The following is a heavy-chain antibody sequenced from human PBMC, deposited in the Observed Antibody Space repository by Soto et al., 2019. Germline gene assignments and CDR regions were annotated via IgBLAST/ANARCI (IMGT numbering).Heavy chain of an antibody. CDR2: INAGNGNT. V-gene: IGHV1-3*01. CDR1: GYTFTSYA. D-gene: IGHD4-17*01. Sequence: GASVKVSCKASGYTFTSYAMHWVRQAPGQRLEWMGWINAGNGNTKYSQKFQGRVTITRDTSASTAYMELSSLRSEDTAVYYCARDNDYGDHGVYYYYMDVWGKGTKVTVSS. J-gene: IGHJ6*03. CDR3: ARDNDYGDHGVYYYYMDV.